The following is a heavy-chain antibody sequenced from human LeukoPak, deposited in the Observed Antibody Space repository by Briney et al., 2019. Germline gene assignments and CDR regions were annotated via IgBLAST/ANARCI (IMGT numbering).Heavy chain of an antibody. V-gene: IGHV4-59*01. D-gene: IGHD5-18*01. Sequence: SETLSLTCPVSGGSISSYYWSWIRQPPGKGLEWIGYIYYSGSTNYNPSLKSRVTISVDTSKNQFSLKLSSVTAADTAVYYCARDGYSYGYYFDYWGQGTLVTVSS. CDR3: ARDGYSYGYYFDY. J-gene: IGHJ4*02. CDR1: GGSISSYY. CDR2: IYYSGST.